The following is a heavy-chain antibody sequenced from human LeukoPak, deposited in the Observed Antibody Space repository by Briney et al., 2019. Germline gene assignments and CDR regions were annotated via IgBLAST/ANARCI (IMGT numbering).Heavy chain of an antibody. Sequence: SETQSLTCTVSGGSISSYYWSWLRQPPGKGLEGIGYIYYSGSPNYNPSLKSRVTISGDTSKNQFSLKLSSVTAADTAVYYCARVAVAITFGGVITFFDYWGQGTLVTVSS. D-gene: IGHD3-16*01. CDR2: IYYSGSP. J-gene: IGHJ4*02. CDR1: GGSISSYY. CDR3: ARVAVAITFGGVITFFDY. V-gene: IGHV4-59*01.